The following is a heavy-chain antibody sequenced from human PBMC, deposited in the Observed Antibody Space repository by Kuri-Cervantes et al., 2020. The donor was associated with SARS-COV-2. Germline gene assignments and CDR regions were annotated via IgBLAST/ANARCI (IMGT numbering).Heavy chain of an antibody. CDR1: GFTVSSNE. V-gene: IGHV3-38-3*01. CDR2: ISGGST. D-gene: IGHD2-15*01. J-gene: IGHJ4*02. CDR3: AKDQHGIVVVVAAIDY. Sequence: GESLKISCAASGFTVSSNEMSWVRQAPGKGLEWVSSISGGSTYYADSRKGRFTISRDNSKNTLYLQMNSLRAEDTAVYYCAKDQHGIVVVVAAIDYWGQGTLVTVSS.